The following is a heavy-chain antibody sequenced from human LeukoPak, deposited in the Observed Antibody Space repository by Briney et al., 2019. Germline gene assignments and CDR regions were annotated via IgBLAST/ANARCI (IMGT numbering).Heavy chain of an antibody. J-gene: IGHJ4*02. D-gene: IGHD3-22*01. V-gene: IGHV3-23*01. CDR2: ISASGVMT. Sequence: GGSLRLSCAASGFTFTNYAMTWVRQAPGKGLEWVSSISASGVMTYYADSVKGRFTISRDNAKNSLYLHLSSLRAEDTAVYYCARSGSSYDGSQSWFDYWGQGTLVTVSS. CDR1: GFTFTNYA. CDR3: ARSGSSYDGSQSWFDY.